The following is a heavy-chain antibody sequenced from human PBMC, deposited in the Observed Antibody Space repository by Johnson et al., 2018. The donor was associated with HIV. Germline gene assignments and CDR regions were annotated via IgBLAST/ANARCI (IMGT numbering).Heavy chain of an antibody. V-gene: IGHV3-13*01. D-gene: IGHD6-13*01. CDR3: TRGSITAAGWGAFDI. J-gene: IGHJ3*02. CDR1: GFTFSSYD. CDR2: IGTTGDT. Sequence: VQLVESGGGLVKPGGSLRLSCAASGFTFSSYDMHWVRQTTGKSLEWVSGIGTTGDTYYPGSVKGRFTISRENAKKSLYLQMNSLRAGDTAVYYCTRGSITAAGWGAFDIWGQGTVVTVSS.